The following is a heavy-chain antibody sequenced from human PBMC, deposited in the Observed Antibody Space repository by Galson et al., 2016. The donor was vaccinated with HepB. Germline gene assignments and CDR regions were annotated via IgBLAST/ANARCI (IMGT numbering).Heavy chain of an antibody. CDR2: IMPLFGAA. Sequence: SVKVSCKAAGGTFSNYAISWVRQAPGQGLEWMGGIMPLFGAANSAQKFQDGVTITADSTSTVYMELSSLTSEDTAVYYCAREPLIVLVVGSYYFDSWGQGTRVTVSS. V-gene: IGHV1-69*13. J-gene: IGHJ4*02. D-gene: IGHD2-8*02. CDR1: GGTFSNYA. CDR3: AREPLIVLVVGSYYFDS.